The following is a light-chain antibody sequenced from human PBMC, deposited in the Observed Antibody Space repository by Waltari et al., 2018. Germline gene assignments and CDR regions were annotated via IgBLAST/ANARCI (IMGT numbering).Light chain of an antibody. J-gene: IGKJ5*01. V-gene: IGKV3-11*01. Sequence: EIVLTQSPATLSLSPGERATLSCMASQSVSSYLAWYQQKPGQAPRLLIYDASNRATGSPARFSGSGSGTDFTLTISSLEPEEFAVYYWQQRSNWLITFGQGTRLEIK. CDR1: QSVSSY. CDR3: QQRSNWLIT. CDR2: DAS.